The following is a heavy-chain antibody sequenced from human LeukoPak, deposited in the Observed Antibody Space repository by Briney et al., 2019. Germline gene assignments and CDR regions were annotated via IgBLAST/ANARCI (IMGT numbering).Heavy chain of an antibody. CDR1: GFTFSSYA. Sequence: GGSLRLSCAASGFTFSSYAMSWVRQAPGKGLEWVSAISGSGGSTYYADSVKGRFTISRDNSKNTLYLQMNSLRAEDTAVYYCAKTDGDLPYYYYYYMDVWGKGTTVTVSS. CDR2: ISGSGGST. D-gene: IGHD4-17*01. V-gene: IGHV3-23*01. CDR3: AKTDGDLPYYYYYYMDV. J-gene: IGHJ6*03.